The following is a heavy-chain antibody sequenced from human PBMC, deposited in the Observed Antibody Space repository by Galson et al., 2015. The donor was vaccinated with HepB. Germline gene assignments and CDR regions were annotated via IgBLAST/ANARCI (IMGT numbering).Heavy chain of an antibody. CDR2: ISAYNGNT. Sequence: SVKVSCKASGYTFTSYGISWVRQAPGQGLEWMGWISAYNGNTNYAQKLQGRVTMTTDTSTSTAYMELRSLRSDDAAVYYCARDLSSRSSSWPDAFDIWGQGTMVTVSS. J-gene: IGHJ3*02. D-gene: IGHD6-13*01. V-gene: IGHV1-18*01. CDR1: GYTFTSYG. CDR3: ARDLSSRSSSWPDAFDI.